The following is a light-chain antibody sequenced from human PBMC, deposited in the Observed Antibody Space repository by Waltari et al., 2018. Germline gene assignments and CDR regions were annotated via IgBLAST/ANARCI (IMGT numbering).Light chain of an antibody. V-gene: IGLV2-8*01. J-gene: IGLJ1*01. Sequence: QSALTQPPSASGSPGQSVTISCAGTSSDVGRFPFVSWFQQHPGKAPKLIIYEVNKRPSGVPDRFSGSKSGDTASLTVSGLQAEDEADYYCSSYAGNNIYVFGTATKVTVL. CDR1: SSDVGRFPF. CDR2: EVN. CDR3: SSYAGNNIYV.